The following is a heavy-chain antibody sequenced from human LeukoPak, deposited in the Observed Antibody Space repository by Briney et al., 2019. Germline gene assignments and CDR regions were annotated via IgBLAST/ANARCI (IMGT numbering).Heavy chain of an antibody. CDR1: GGSISSGSYY. D-gene: IGHD6-13*01. V-gene: IGHV4-61*02. CDR3: ARGRGSSWYYFDS. Sequence: PSQTLSLTCTVSGGSISSGSYYWSWIRQPAGKGLEWIGRIYTSGSTNYNPSLKSRVTISVDTSKNQFSLKLSSVTAADTAVYYCARGRGSSWYYFDSWGQGTLVTVSS. CDR2: IYTSGST. J-gene: IGHJ4*02.